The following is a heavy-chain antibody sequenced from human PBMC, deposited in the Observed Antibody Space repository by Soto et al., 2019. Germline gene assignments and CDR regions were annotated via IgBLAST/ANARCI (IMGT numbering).Heavy chain of an antibody. CDR1: GGTFSSYT. CDR3: ASPPPVVPASHHYYYYYMDV. Sequence: QVQLVQSGAEVKKPGSSVKVSCKASGGTFSSYTISWVRQAPGQGLEWMGRIIPILGIANYAQKFQGRVTITSDKSTSTAYVELSSLRSEDTAVYYCASPPPVVPASHHYYYYYMDVWGKGTTVTVSS. J-gene: IGHJ6*03. V-gene: IGHV1-69*02. CDR2: IIPILGIA. D-gene: IGHD2-2*01.